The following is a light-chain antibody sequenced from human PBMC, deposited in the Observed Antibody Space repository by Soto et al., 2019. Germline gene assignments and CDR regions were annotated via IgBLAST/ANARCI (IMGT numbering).Light chain of an antibody. CDR2: EVS. Sequence: QSALTQPASVSGSPGQSITISCTGTSSDVGSYNLVSRYQQHPGKAPKLMIYEVSKRPSGVSNRFSGSKSGNTASLTISGLQAEDEADYYYCSYAGSSTWVFGGGTQLTVL. CDR1: SSDVGSYNL. V-gene: IGLV2-23*02. J-gene: IGLJ3*02. CDR3: CSYAGSSTWV.